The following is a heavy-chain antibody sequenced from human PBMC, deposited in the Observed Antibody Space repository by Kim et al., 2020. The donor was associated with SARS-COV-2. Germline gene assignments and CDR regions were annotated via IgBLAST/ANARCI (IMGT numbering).Heavy chain of an antibody. CDR1: GFTFSSYG. Sequence: GGSLRLSCAASGFTFSSYGMHWVRQAPGKGLEWVAVIWYDGSNKYYADSVKGRFTISRDNSKNTLYLQMNSLRAEDTAVYYCAKDRRGSYDSSGYHPSPFDYWGQGTRVTVSS. D-gene: IGHD3-22*01. J-gene: IGHJ4*02. CDR3: AKDRRGSYDSSGYHPSPFDY. V-gene: IGHV3-33*06. CDR2: IWYDGSNK.